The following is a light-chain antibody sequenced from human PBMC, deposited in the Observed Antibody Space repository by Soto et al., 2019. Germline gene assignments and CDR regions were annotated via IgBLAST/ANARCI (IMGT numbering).Light chain of an antibody. CDR2: DAS. CDR1: QSVSSN. CDR3: QQRSNWPSLD. V-gene: IGKV3-11*01. J-gene: IGKJ4*01. Sequence: EIVLTQSPGTLSLSPGERATLSCRASQSVSSNLAWYQQKPGQAPRLLIYDASNRATGIPARFSGSGSGTDFTLTISSLEPEDFAVYYCQQRSNWPSLDFGGGTKVDIK.